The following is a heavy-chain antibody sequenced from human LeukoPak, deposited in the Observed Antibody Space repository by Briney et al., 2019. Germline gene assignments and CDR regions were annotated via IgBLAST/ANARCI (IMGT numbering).Heavy chain of an antibody. V-gene: IGHV1-24*01. D-gene: IGHD6-19*01. CDR1: GYTLTELS. J-gene: IGHJ3*02. CDR2: FDPEDGET. CDR3: ATAYSSGQKDAFDI. Sequence: ASVKVSCKVSGYTLTELSMHWVRQAPGKGLEWMGGFDPEDGETIYAQKFQGRVTMTEDTSTDTAYMELSSLRSEDTAVYYCATAYSSGQKDAFDIWGQGTMVTVSS.